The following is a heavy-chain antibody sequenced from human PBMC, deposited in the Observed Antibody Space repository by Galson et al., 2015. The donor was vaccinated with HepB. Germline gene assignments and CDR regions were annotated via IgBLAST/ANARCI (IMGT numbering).Heavy chain of an antibody. CDR3: ASSRGAVTTPYYFDY. CDR2: IRYDGSNK. D-gene: IGHD4-17*01. Sequence: SLRLSCAASGFTFSSYAMHWVRQAPGKGLEWVAFIRYDGSNKYYADSVKGRFTISRDNSKNTLYLQMNSLRAEDTAVYYCASSRGAVTTPYYFDYWGQGTLVTVSS. CDR1: GFTFSSYA. J-gene: IGHJ4*02. V-gene: IGHV3-30*02.